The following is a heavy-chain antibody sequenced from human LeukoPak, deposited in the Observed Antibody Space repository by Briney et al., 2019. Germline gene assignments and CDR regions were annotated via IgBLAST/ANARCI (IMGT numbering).Heavy chain of an antibody. CDR2: IHSGGSS. V-gene: IGHV3-53*01. D-gene: IGHD2-2*01. CDR3: ARGPPAGNFIDF. Sequence: GGSLRLSCTASGFTVSHNYMHWVRQAPGKGLEWVSVIHSGGSSYHADSVKGRFTISRDNSKNTVFLQPNSLRAEDTAVYYCARGPPAGNFIDFWGQGTLVTVSS. CDR1: GFTVSHNY. J-gene: IGHJ4*02.